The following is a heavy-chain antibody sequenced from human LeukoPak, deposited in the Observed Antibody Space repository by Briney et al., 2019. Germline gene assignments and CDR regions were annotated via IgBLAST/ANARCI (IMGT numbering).Heavy chain of an antibody. V-gene: IGHV3-7*01. D-gene: IGHD6-13*01. Sequence: GGSLRLSCAASGFTFRTYWMSWVRQAPGKGLEWVANINQDGSEECYVDSVKGRFTISRDNAQNSLYLQMNSLRAEDTAVYYCARIGYSSSCFDYWGQGNLVTVSS. CDR2: INQDGSEE. CDR1: GFTFRTYW. J-gene: IGHJ4*02. CDR3: ARIGYSSSCFDY.